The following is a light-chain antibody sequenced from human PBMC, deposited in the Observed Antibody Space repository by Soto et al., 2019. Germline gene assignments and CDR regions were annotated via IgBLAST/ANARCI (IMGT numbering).Light chain of an antibody. V-gene: IGKV1-12*01. CDR2: GAT. CDR3: QQSYSHPWT. Sequence: DIQMTQSPSYVYASVGDTVTFTCRASEDVSRWLGWYQQKPGRAPSLLIFGATSLQDGVPSRFSATESGTHFTLTISSLLPEDFATYFCQQSYSHPWTFGQGTTV. J-gene: IGKJ1*01. CDR1: EDVSRW.